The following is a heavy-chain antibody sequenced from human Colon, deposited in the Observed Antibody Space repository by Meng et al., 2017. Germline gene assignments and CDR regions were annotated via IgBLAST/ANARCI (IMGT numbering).Heavy chain of an antibody. CDR1: GTSISRSNW. D-gene: IGHD6-19*01. CDR3: AASSGWYRIDS. V-gene: IGHV4-4*02. J-gene: IGHJ4*02. Sequence: QVQLQESGPGLVKPSGTLSLPCAVSGTSISRSNWWTWVRQAPGKGLEWIGEFHYTGPINYKPSLMSRVTISVDASRNQFSLRLTSVTAADTAVYYCAASSGWYRIDSWGQGTLVTVSS. CDR2: FHYTGPI.